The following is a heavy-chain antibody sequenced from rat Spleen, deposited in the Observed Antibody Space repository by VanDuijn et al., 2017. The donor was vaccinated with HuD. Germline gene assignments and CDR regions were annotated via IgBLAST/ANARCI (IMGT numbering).Heavy chain of an antibody. CDR3: ARGAPSSWYFDF. J-gene: IGHJ1*01. Sequence: EVQLVESGGGLVQPGRSLKLSCAASGFTFSDYYMAWVRQAPTKGLEWVATISYDGSNTYYRNSVKGRFTISRDNAKNTQYLQMDSLRSEDTATYYCARGAPSSWYFDFWGPGTMVTVSS. V-gene: IGHV5-7*01. CDR2: ISYDGSNT. CDR1: GFTFSDYY.